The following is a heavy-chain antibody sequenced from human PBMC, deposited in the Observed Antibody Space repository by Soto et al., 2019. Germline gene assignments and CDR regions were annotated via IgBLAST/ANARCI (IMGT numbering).Heavy chain of an antibody. CDR2: IDPSDSYT. Sequence: GESLKISCKASGYSFSTYWITWVRQMPGKGLEWMGRIDPSDSYTYYSPSFQGHITFSADKSITTAYLQWSSLRASDTAIYYCAGPLVRGPPPTALDVWAKETRVTFPS. CDR3: AGPLVRGPPPTALDV. J-gene: IGHJ6*04. D-gene: IGHD3-10*01. CDR1: GYSFSTYW. V-gene: IGHV5-10-1*01.